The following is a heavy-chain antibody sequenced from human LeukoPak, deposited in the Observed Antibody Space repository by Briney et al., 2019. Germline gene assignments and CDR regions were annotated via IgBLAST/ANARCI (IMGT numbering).Heavy chain of an antibody. CDR2: ISSSSSYI. V-gene: IGHV3-21*01. D-gene: IGHD5-18*01. CDR1: GFTFSSYS. J-gene: IGHJ4*02. CDR3: ARDRPMVNFDY. Sequence: GGSLRLSCAASGFTFSSYSMNWVRQAPGEGLEWVSSISSSSSYIYYADSVKGRFTISRDNAKNSLYLQMNSLRAEDTAVYYCARDRPMVNFDYWGQGTLVTVSS.